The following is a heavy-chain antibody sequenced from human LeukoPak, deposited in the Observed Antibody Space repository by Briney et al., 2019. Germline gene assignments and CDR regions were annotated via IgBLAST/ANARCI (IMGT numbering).Heavy chain of an antibody. CDR2: TRYDGSNE. V-gene: IGHV3-30*02. CDR3: ASAAERRQYYFDY. CDR1: GFTFSSYG. J-gene: IGHJ4*02. Sequence: GGSLRLSCTASGFTFSSYGMHWVRQAPGKGLEWVALTRYDGSNEYYADSVKGRFTISRDNSKNTLYLQMNSLRAEDTAVYYCASAAERRQYYFDYWGQGTLVTVSS. D-gene: IGHD6-13*01.